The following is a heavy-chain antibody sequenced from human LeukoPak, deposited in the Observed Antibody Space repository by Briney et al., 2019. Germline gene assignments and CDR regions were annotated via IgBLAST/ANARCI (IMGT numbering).Heavy chain of an antibody. CDR2: ISGTDDNT. D-gene: IGHD3-16*01. CDR3: ANHPGGSFDY. Sequence: GGSLRLSCGASGFTFSSPTMSWVRQAPGKGLERVSGISGTDDNTYYADSVKGRFTIFRDNSKDILYLYMSSLRAEDTVMYYCANHPGGSFDYWGQGTLVAVSS. V-gene: IGHV3-23*01. CDR1: GFTFSSPT. J-gene: IGHJ4*02.